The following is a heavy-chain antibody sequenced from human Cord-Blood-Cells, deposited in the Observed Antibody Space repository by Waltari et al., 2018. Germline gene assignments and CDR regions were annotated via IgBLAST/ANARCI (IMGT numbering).Heavy chain of an antibody. CDR3: ASPMTTVGDY. CDR2: IYYSGST. J-gene: IGHJ4*02. CDR1: GGSITSISYS. V-gene: IGHV4-39*01. Sequence: QLHLQESAPGLVKPSEPLSLTCTVSGGSITSISYSWGWIRQPPGKGLEWIGSIYYSGSTYYNPSLKSRVTISVDTSKNQFSLKLSSVTAADTAVYYCASPMTTVGDYWGQGTLVTVSS. D-gene: IGHD4-17*01.